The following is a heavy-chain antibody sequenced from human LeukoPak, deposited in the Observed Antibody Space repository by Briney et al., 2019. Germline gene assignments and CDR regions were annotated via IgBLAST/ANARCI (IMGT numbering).Heavy chain of an antibody. CDR2: ISYDGSNK. Sequence: GGSLRLSCAASGFTFSSYAMHWVRQAPGKGLEWVAVISYDGSNKYYADSVKGRFTISRDNSKNTLYLQMNSLRAEDTAVYYCARDGGTRYCSGGSCYKSYYFDSWGQGTLVTVSS. CDR3: ARDGGTRYCSGGSCYKSYYFDS. CDR1: GFTFSSYA. J-gene: IGHJ4*02. V-gene: IGHV3-30*04. D-gene: IGHD2-15*01.